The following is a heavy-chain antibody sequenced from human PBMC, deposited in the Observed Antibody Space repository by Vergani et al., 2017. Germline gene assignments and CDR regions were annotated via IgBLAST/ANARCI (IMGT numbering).Heavy chain of an antibody. V-gene: IGHV1-45*02. D-gene: IGHD3-22*01. Sequence: QMQLVQSGAEVKKTGSSVKVSCKASGYTFTYRYLHWVRQAPGQALEWMGWITPFNGNTNYAQKFQDRVTITADESTSTAYMELSSLRSEDTAVYYCARDARGYYDSSGYYYNIWGQGTMVTVSS. CDR1: GYTFTYRY. CDR3: ARDARGYYDSSGYYYNI. J-gene: IGHJ3*02. CDR2: ITPFNGNT.